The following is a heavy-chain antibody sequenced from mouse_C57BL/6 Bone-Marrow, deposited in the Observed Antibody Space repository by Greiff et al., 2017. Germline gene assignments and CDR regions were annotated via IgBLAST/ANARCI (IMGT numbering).Heavy chain of an antibody. D-gene: IGHD6-1*01. CDR2: IDPENGDT. J-gene: IGHJ3*01. Sequence: EVQLQQSGAELVRPGASVKLSCTASGFNIKDDYMHWVKQRPEQGLEWIGWIDPENGDTEYASKFQGQATITADTSSNTAYLQLSSLTSEDTAVYYCTTGPRFAYWGQGTLVTVSA. CDR1: GFNIKDDY. V-gene: IGHV14-4*01. CDR3: TTGPRFAY.